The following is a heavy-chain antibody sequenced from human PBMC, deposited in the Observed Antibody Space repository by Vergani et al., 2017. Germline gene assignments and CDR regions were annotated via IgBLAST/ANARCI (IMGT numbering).Heavy chain of an antibody. CDR3: VKEKIDLGSYFFDS. Sequence: VQLVESGGGVVQPGGSLRLSCAASGFTFNSYGMHWVRQAPGKGLEWVASIRSDESRRYYGDSMEGPFTISRDNSKNTLYLQMKSLRPEDTAIYYCVKEKIDLGSYFFDSWGHGILVTVSS. J-gene: IGHJ4*01. D-gene: IGHD2/OR15-2a*01. CDR1: GFTFNSYG. CDR2: IRSDESRR. V-gene: IGHV3-30*02.